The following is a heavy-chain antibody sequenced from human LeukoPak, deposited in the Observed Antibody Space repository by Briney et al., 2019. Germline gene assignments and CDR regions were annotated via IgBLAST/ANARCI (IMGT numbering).Heavy chain of an antibody. CDR1: GGSISTFY. CDR3: ARVLGIVVVTAINWFDP. J-gene: IGHJ5*02. CDR2: IYHSGST. V-gene: IGHV4-38-2*02. D-gene: IGHD2-21*02. Sequence: PSETLSLTCTVSGGSISTFYWSWIRQPPGKGLEWIGSIYHSGSTYYNPSLKSRVAISVDTSKNQFSLKLSSVTAADTAVYYCARVLGIVVVTAINWFDPWGQGTLVTVSS.